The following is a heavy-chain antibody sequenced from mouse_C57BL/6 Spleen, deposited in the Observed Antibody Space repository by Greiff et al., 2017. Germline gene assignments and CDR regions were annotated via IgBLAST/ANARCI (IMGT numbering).Heavy chain of an antibody. V-gene: IGHV1-82*01. CDR2: IYPGDGDT. Sequence: QVQLQQSGPELVKPGASVKISCKASGYAFSSSWLNWVKQRPGKGLEWIGLIYPGDGDTNYNGKFKGKATLTADKSSSTAYMQLSSLTSEDSAVYFCARDGNYDYAMDYWGQGTSVTVSS. CDR1: GYAFSSSW. CDR3: ARDGNYDYAMDY. J-gene: IGHJ4*01. D-gene: IGHD2-1*01.